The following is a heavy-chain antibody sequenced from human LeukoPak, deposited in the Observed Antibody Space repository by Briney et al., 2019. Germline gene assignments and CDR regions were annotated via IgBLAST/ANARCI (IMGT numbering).Heavy chain of an antibody. D-gene: IGHD4-17*01. CDR3: GRTPPTGDYEDY. CDR2: IKQDGSER. V-gene: IGHV3-7*01. J-gene: IGHJ4*02. CDR1: GFTFSSYW. Sequence: PGGSLRLSCAASGFTFSSYWMSWVRQAPRKGLEWVANIKQDGSERYYVDSVKGRFTISRDNAKNSLYLRMNRLRAEDTAVYYCGRTPPTGDYEDYWGEGTLVTVSS.